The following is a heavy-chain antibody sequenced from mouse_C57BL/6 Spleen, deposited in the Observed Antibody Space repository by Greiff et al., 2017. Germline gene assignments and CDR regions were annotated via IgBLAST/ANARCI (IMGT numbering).Heavy chain of an antibody. Sequence: QVQLQQSGAELARPGASVKLSCKASGYTFTSYGISWVKQRTGQGLEWIGEIYPRSGNTYYNEKFKGKATLTADKSSSTAYMELRSLTSEDSAVYFCATLTAQAAWFAYWGQGTLVTVSA. V-gene: IGHV1-81*01. CDR1: GYTFTSYG. D-gene: IGHD3-2*02. J-gene: IGHJ3*01. CDR2: IYPRSGNT. CDR3: ATLTAQAAWFAY.